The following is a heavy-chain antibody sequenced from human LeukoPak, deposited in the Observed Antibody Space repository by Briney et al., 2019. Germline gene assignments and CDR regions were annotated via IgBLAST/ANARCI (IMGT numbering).Heavy chain of an antibody. CDR3: VKDRQNYYGSGYYFDY. D-gene: IGHD3-10*01. Sequence: GGSLRLSCAVSGFSFRSYAMTWVRQAPGKGLDWVASISGSGESTYYAVSVKGRFTFSRDNSRSTLYLEMNSLRVEDTAVYYCVKDRQNYYGSGYYFDYWGQGTLVTVSS. V-gene: IGHV3-23*01. CDR1: GFSFRSYA. CDR2: ISGSGEST. J-gene: IGHJ4*02.